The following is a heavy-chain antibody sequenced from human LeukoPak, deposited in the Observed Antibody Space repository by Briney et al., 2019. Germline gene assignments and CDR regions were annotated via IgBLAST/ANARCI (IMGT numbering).Heavy chain of an antibody. D-gene: IGHD3-3*01. V-gene: IGHV1-18*01. Sequence: ASVKVSCKASGYTFTGYGISWVRQAPGQGLEWMGWISAYNGNTNYAQKLQGRVTMTTDTSTSTAYMELRSLRSDDTAVYYCARTYYDFWSGYYYPPYFDYWGQGTLVTVSS. CDR3: ARTYYDFWSGYYYPPYFDY. J-gene: IGHJ4*02. CDR1: GYTFTGYG. CDR2: ISAYNGNT.